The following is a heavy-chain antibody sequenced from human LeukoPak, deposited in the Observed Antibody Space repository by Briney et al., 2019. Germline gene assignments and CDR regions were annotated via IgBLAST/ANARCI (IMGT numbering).Heavy chain of an antibody. J-gene: IGHJ4*02. V-gene: IGHV1-18*01. Sequence: ASVKVSCKASGYTFTSHGLSWARQAPGQGLEWMGWISIYGGNTNYALKFQDRISMTTDTSTNTAYMELRSLKSDDTAVYYCARDPGGTWGFDYWGQGALVTVSS. CDR3: ARDPGGTWGFDY. CDR2: ISIYGGNT. D-gene: IGHD7-27*01. CDR1: GYTFTSHG.